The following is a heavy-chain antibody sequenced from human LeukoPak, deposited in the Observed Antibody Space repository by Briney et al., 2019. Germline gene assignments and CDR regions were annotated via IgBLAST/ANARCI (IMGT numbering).Heavy chain of an antibody. Sequence: GGSLRLSCAASGFTFSNHWMSWVRQAPGKGLEWVANIKEDGSEKNYVDSVKGRFNISRDNAKNSVYLQMNSLRAEDTAVYYCAWLSQWRGVKSYWGQGTLVTVSS. D-gene: IGHD6-19*01. CDR2: IKEDGSEK. CDR1: GFTFSNHW. CDR3: AWLSQWRGVKSY. J-gene: IGHJ4*02. V-gene: IGHV3-7*04.